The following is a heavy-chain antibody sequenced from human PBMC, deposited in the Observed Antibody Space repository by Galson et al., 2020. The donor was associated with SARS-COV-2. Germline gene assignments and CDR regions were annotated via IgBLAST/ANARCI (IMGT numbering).Heavy chain of an antibody. CDR2: IDWDDDK. D-gene: IGHD3-9*01. CDR1: GFSLSTSGMR. CDR3: ARGYDDILTGHYDAFDI. J-gene: IGHJ3*02. V-gene: IGHV2-70*04. Sequence: SGPTLVKPTQTLTLTCTFSGFSLSTSGMRVSWIRQPPGKALEWLARIDWDDDKFYSTSLKTRLTISKDTSKTQVVLTMTNMDPVDTATYYCARGYDDILTGHYDAFDIWGQGTMVTVSS.